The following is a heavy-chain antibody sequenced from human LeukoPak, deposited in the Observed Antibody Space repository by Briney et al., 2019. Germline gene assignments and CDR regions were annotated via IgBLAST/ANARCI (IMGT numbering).Heavy chain of an antibody. D-gene: IGHD3-10*01. J-gene: IGHJ4*02. CDR1: GFTVSSNY. CDR2: ISSSSSTI. V-gene: IGHV3-48*01. CDR3: ARASGTGD. Sequence: GGSLRLTCAASGFTVSSNYMDWVRQAPVKGLEWVSYISSSSSTIYYADSVKGRFTISRDNAKNSLYLQMNSLRAEDTAVYYCARASGTGDWGQGTLVTVSS.